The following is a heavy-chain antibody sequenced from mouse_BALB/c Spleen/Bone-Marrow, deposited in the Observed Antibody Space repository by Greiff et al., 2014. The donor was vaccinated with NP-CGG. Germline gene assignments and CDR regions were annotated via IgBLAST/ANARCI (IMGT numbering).Heavy chain of an antibody. CDR1: GFSLTSYG. CDR2: IWAGGST. V-gene: IGHV2-9*02. Sequence: VQRVESGPGLVAPSQSLSITCTVSGFSLTSYGVHWVRQPPGKGLEWLGVIWAGGSTNYNSALMSRLSISKDNSKSQVFLKMNRLQTDDTAMYYCARVYLWYFDVWGAGTTVTVSS. CDR3: ARVYLWYFDV. D-gene: IGHD2-3*01. J-gene: IGHJ1*01.